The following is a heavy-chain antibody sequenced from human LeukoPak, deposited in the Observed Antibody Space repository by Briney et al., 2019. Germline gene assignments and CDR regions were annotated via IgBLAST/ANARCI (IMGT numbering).Heavy chain of an antibody. CDR3: AGERWLQFMPFT. CDR2: ISGSSGST. Sequence: GGSLRLSCAASGFTFSSYAMSWVRQAPGKGLEWVSAISGSSGSTYYADSVKGRFTISRDNSKNTVYLQMNSLRAEDTAVYYCAGERWLQFMPFTWGQGTLVSVSS. CDR1: GFTFSSYA. D-gene: IGHD5-24*01. V-gene: IGHV3-23*01. J-gene: IGHJ5*02.